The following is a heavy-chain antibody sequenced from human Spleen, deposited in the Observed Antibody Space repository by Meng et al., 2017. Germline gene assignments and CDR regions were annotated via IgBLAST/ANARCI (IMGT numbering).Heavy chain of an antibody. Sequence: QVQLEEWGPGLGRPSETLSLPCSSFGVSISRITCYKWVRQPPGKGLQWIGEVCPSGTPNNRPSLRSRVTMSRDKSKNQFSLKLSSVTAADTAVYCCASSTYYDFWSGYYYFDYWGQGTLVTVSS. CDR1: GVSISRITC. CDR2: VCPSGTP. V-gene: IGHV4/OR15-8*01. CDR3: ASSTYYDFWSGYYYFDY. D-gene: IGHD3-3*01. J-gene: IGHJ4*02.